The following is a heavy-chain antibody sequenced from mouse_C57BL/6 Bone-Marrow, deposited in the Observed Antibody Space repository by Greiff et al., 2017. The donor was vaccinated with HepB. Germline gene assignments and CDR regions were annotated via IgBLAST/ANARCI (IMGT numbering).Heavy chain of an antibody. CDR1: GYTFTSYW. J-gene: IGHJ1*03. CDR3: AGLRRDCYFDV. CDR2: IDPSDSYT. Sequence: QVQLQQPGAELVMPGASVKLSCKASGYTFTSYWMHWVKQRPGQGLEWIGEIDPSDSYTNYNQKFKGKSTLTVDKSSSTAYMQLSSLTSEDSAVYYCAGLRRDCYFDVWGTGTTVTVSS. D-gene: IGHD2-4*01. V-gene: IGHV1-69*01.